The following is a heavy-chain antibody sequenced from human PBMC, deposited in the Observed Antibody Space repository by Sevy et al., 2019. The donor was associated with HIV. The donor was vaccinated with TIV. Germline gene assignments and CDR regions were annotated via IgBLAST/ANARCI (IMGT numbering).Heavy chain of an antibody. J-gene: IGHJ4*02. V-gene: IGHV3-23*01. CDR2: ISGSGYST. D-gene: IGHD2-21*02. Sequence: GGSLRLSCAASGFTFSNYGMSWVRQPPGKGLEWVSAISGSGYSTYYADSVKGRFTISRDKSKNTLYLQINSLRAGDTAVYYCAKHIAYCGGDCYPPLYYFDYCGQGTLVTVSS. CDR3: AKHIAYCGGDCYPPLYYFDY. CDR1: GFTFSNYG.